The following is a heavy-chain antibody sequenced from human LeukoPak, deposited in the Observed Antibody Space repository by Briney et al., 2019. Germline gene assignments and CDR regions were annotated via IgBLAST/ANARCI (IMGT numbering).Heavy chain of an antibody. Sequence: SETLSLTCTVSGGSISSYYWSWIRQPPGKGLEWIGYIYYSGSTYYNPSLKSRVTISVDTSKNQFSLKLSSVTAADTAVYYCASTTGYSSSWPHFDYWGQGTLVTVSS. CDR2: IYYSGST. D-gene: IGHD6-13*01. V-gene: IGHV4-59*06. CDR1: GGSISSYY. J-gene: IGHJ4*02. CDR3: ASTTGYSSSWPHFDY.